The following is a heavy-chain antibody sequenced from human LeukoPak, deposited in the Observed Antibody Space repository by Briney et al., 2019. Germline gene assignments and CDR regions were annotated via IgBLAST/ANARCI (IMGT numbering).Heavy chain of an antibody. J-gene: IGHJ4*02. D-gene: IGHD6-19*01. Sequence: GGSLRLSCAASGFNFRSYEMNWVRQAPGKGLEWVSYISNTDETRTYADSVKGRFTISRDNAKNSLHLEMNSLKAEDTAVYYCAREIVSAVAGNFDYWGQGTLVTVSS. CDR3: AREIVSAVAGNFDY. V-gene: IGHV3-48*03. CDR2: ISNTDETR. CDR1: GFNFRSYE.